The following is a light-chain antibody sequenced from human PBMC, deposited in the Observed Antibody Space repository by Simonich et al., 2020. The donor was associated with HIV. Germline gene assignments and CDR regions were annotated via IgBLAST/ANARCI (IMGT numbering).Light chain of an antibody. Sequence: DIQMTQSPSSLSASVGDRVTITCLASESISSWLAWYQQKSGKAPKLLIYKASSLKSGVPSRFSGSGSGTEFTLTINSLQPDDFATYYCQQYHIYPYTFGQGTKLEIK. CDR1: ESISSW. CDR2: KAS. V-gene: IGKV1-5*03. J-gene: IGKJ2*01. CDR3: QQYHIYPYT.